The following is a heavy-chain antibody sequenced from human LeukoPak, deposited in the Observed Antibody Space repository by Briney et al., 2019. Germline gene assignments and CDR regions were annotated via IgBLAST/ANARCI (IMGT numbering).Heavy chain of an antibody. CDR3: ARAGYQEYQLLFDY. V-gene: IGHV1-18*01. J-gene: IGHJ4*02. D-gene: IGHD2-2*01. Sequence: ASVKVSCKASGYTFTSYGISWVRQAPGQGLEWMGWISAYNGNTNYAQKLQGRVTKTTDTSTSTAYMELRSLRSDDTAVYYCARAGYQEYQLLFDYWGQGTLVTVSS. CDR1: GYTFTSYG. CDR2: ISAYNGNT.